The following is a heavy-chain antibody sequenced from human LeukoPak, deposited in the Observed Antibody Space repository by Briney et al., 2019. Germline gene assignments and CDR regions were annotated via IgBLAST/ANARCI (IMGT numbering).Heavy chain of an antibody. V-gene: IGHV1-2*02. CDR2: INPNSGGT. CDR1: GYTFTGYY. Sequence: ALVKVSCKASGYTFTGYYMHWVRQAPGQGLEWMGWINPNSGGTNYAQKFQGRVTMTRDTSISTAYMELSRLRSDDTAVYYCARGSDYEDAFDIWGQGTMVTVSS. J-gene: IGHJ3*02. CDR3: ARGSDYEDAFDI. D-gene: IGHD4-17*01.